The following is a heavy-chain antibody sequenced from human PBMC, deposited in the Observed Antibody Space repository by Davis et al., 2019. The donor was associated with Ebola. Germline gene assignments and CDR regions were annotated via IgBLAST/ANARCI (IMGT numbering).Heavy chain of an antibody. V-gene: IGHV3-23*01. CDR2: ITSSGGST. D-gene: IGHD2-21*02. CDR3: AKDTANIWFDV. CDR1: GFTFSSYA. Sequence: PGGSLRLSCAASGFTFSSYAMTWARQVPGKGLEWVSAITSSGGSTYYGDSVKGRFTISRDNSRNTLYLQMNGLRVEDTAMYYCAKDTANIWFDVWGQGTMVTVSS. J-gene: IGHJ3*01.